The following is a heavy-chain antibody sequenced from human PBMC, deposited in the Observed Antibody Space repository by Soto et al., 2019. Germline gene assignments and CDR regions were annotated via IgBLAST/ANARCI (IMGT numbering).Heavy chain of an antibody. CDR1: GYTFTSYG. Sequence: SVKVSCKASGYTFTSYGISWVRQAPGQGLEWMGRIIPILGIANYAQKFQGRVTITADKSTSTAYMELSSLRSEDTAVYYCASDGTTYYSDSSASDWGQGPLVTVSS. CDR3: ASDGTTYYSDSSASD. D-gene: IGHD3-22*01. J-gene: IGHJ4*02. CDR2: IIPILGIA. V-gene: IGHV1-69*04.